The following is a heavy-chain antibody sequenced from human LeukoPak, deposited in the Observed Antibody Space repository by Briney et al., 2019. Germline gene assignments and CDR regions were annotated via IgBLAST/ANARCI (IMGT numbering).Heavy chain of an antibody. CDR3: ARVPGRASSYYFDY. CDR1: GFTFNNYA. J-gene: IGHJ4*02. V-gene: IGHV3-23*01. CDR2: ISDSGDNT. Sequence: QPGGSLRLSCAASGFTFNNYAMNWVRQAPGKGLEWVSTISDSGDNTYYADSVKGRFTISRDNSKNTLYLQMNNLRAEDTAVYFCARVPGRASSYYFDYWGQGTLVTVPS.